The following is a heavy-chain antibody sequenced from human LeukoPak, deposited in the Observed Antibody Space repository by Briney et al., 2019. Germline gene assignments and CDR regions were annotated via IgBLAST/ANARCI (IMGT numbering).Heavy chain of an antibody. CDR1: GFTFTTYW. D-gene: IGHD3-10*01. CDR2: INQDGTEK. Sequence: GESLRLSCAASGFTFTTYWMSWVRQLPGKGLEWVANINQDGTEKCYVDSVKGRFTISRDNAKNSLDLQMNSLRVEDTGIYYCVKVAKYYYGSETYYFFEHWGQGTPVTASS. J-gene: IGHJ4*02. V-gene: IGHV3-7*01. CDR3: VKVAKYYYGSETYYFFEH.